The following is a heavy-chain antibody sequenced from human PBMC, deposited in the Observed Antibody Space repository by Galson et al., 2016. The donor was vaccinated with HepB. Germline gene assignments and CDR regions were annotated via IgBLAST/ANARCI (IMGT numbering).Heavy chain of an antibody. CDR3: ARDQREVGLPLYSYGLDV. D-gene: IGHD1-26*01. V-gene: IGHV6-1*01. CDR2: TYYGSRWHN. CDR1: GDSVSSNIAT. Sequence: CAISGDSVSSNIATWNWIRQSPSRGLEWLGRTYYGSRWHNDFAESLRGRLAIDPDTSNNRFSLQLYSVTPEDTAVYFCARDQREVGLPLYSYGLDVWGQGTTVTVSS. J-gene: IGHJ6*02.